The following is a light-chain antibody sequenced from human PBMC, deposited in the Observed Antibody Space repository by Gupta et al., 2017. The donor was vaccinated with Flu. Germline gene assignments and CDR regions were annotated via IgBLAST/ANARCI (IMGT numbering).Light chain of an antibody. CDR3: QIFYSSTNHYG. CDR2: VDS. Sequence: GKTAWIPCEGANIGSYSVHWYKQKPGQAPVLVVEVDSDRPSGIPERFSGSNSGNTATLTISSVEAGDEADYDCQIFYSSTNHYGFGTGTQVTVL. CDR1: NIGSYS. J-gene: IGLJ1*01. V-gene: IGLV3-21*03.